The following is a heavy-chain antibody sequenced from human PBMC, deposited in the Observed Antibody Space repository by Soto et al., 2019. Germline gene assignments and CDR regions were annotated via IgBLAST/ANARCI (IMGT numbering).Heavy chain of an antibody. CDR3: GRDRIVVVPAAIPGVPSGSYDRLDAFDI. Sequence: SETLSLTCTVSGGSISSGGYYWSWIRQHPGKGLEWIGYIYYSGSTYYNPSLKGRVTISVDTSKNQFSLKIGSVTAAATAVYYCGRDRIVVVPAAIPGVPSGSYDRLDAFDIWGQGTMVTVSS. CDR1: GGSISSGGYY. D-gene: IGHD2-2*01. CDR2: IYYSGST. V-gene: IGHV4-31*03. J-gene: IGHJ3*02.